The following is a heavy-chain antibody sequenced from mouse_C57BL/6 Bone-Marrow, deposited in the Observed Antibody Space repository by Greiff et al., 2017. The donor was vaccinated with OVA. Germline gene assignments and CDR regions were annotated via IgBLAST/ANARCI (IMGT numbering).Heavy chain of an antibody. J-gene: IGHJ4*01. CDR2: IDPSDSYT. Sequence: VQLQHPGAELVMPGASVKLSCKASGYTFTSYWMHWVKQRPGQGLEWIGEIDPSDSYTNYNQKFKGKSTLTVDKSSSTAYVQLSSLTSEDSAVYYCGLYSMDYWGQGTSVTVTS. CDR3: GLYSMDY. V-gene: IGHV1-69*01. CDR1: GYTFTSYW.